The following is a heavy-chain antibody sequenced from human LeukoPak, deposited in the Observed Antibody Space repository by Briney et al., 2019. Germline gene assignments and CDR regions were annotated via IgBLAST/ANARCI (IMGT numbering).Heavy chain of an antibody. J-gene: IGHJ4*02. V-gene: IGHV3-74*01. Sequence: GGSLRLSCAASGFTFSSYWMHWVRQAPGKGLVWVSRINSNGSSISYADSVKGRFAISRDNAKNTLYLQINNLRAQDTAVYFCARYSSSSGGPSYYLDYWGQGTLVTVSS. D-gene: IGHD6-6*01. CDR1: GFTFSSYW. CDR3: ARYSSSSGGPSYYLDY. CDR2: INSNGSSI.